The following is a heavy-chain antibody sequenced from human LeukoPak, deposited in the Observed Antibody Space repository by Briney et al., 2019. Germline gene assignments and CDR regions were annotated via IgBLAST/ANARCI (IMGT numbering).Heavy chain of an antibody. D-gene: IGHD6-19*01. CDR3: ARHGQWLVRYFDY. V-gene: IGHV4-39*01. Sequence: SSETLSLTCTVSGGSISSSSYYWGWIRQPPGKGLEWIGSIYYSGSTYYNPSLKSRVTISVDTSKNQFSLKLSSVTAADTAVYYCARHGQWLVRYFDYWGQGTLVTVSS. CDR1: GGSISSSSYY. J-gene: IGHJ4*02. CDR2: IYYSGST.